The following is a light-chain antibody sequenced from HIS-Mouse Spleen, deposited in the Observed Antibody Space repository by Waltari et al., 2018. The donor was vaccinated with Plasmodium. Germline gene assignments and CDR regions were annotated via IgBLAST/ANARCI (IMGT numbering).Light chain of an antibody. CDR2: EVS. J-gene: IGLJ2*01. Sequence: QSALTQPPSASGSPGQSVPISCTGPSSDLGGYNYVSWYQQHPGNAPKLMIYEVSKRPSGVPDRFSGSKSGNTASLTVSGLQAEDEADYYCSSYAGSNNLVFGGGTKLTVL. V-gene: IGLV2-8*01. CDR1: SSDLGGYNY. CDR3: SSYAGSNNLV.